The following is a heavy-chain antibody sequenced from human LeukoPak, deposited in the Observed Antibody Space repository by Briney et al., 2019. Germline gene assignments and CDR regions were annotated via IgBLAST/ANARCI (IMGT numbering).Heavy chain of an antibody. CDR3: AKRDHLLSDHFDY. D-gene: IGHD2-2*01. Sequence: GGSLRLSCAASEFTVSSNYMSWVRQAPGKGLEWVSVIYSGGSTYYADSVKGRFTISRDNSKNTLYLQMNSLRPEDTAVYYCAKRDHLLSDHFDYWGQGTLVTVSS. CDR2: IYSGGST. CDR1: EFTVSSNY. J-gene: IGHJ4*02. V-gene: IGHV3-66*01.